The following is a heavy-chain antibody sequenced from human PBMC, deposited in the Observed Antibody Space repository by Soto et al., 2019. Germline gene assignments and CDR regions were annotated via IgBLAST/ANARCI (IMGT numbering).Heavy chain of an antibody. CDR1: GYAFTSYA. V-gene: IGHV1-3*01. CDR3: ARGVGNSAPDY. J-gene: IGHJ4*02. Sequence: ASVKVSHKASGYAFTSYAMHRVLQAPGQRLEWMGWINAGNGNTKYSQKLQGRVTITRDTSASTAYMELSSLRSEDTAVYYCARGVGNSAPDYWGQGTLVTVSS. CDR2: INAGNGNT. D-gene: IGHD1-7*01.